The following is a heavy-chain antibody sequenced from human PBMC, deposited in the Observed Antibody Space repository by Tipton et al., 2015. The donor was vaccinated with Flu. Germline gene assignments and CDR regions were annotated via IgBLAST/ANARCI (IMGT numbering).Heavy chain of an antibody. D-gene: IGHD4-11*01. CDR2: NSHREGT. V-gene: IGHV4-34*01. CDR1: GGSFRDYF. J-gene: IGHJ5*02. Sequence: TLSLTCAVSGGSFRDYFWTWIRQTPGKGLEWIGENSHREGTKYNPSLKSRVAISLDTSKNQFSLKMKSVTATDMAVYYCARRDYSNYVSDPKSWFDPWGQGTLVAVSS. CDR3: ARRDYSNYVSDPKSWFDP.